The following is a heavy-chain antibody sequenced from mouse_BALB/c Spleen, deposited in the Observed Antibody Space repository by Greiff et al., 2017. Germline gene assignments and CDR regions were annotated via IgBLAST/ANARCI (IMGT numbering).Heavy chain of an antibody. D-gene: IGHD1-1*01. Sequence: EVKLMESGGGLVKPGGSLKLSCAASGFAFSSYDMSWVRQTPEKRLEWVAYISSGGGSTYYPDTVKGRFTISRDNAKNTLYLQMSSLKSEDTAMYYCASLYYYGSSYAMDYWGQGTSVTVSS. V-gene: IGHV5-12-1*01. CDR3: ASLYYYGSSYAMDY. J-gene: IGHJ4*01. CDR2: ISSGGGST. CDR1: GFAFSSYD.